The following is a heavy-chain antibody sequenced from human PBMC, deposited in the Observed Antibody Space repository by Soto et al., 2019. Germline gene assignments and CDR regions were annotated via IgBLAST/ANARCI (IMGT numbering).Heavy chain of an antibody. CDR2: LSGSGGST. CDR1: GFTFSRYD. CDR3: AIRGLSKSEVRGYFDY. V-gene: IGHV3-23*01. Sequence: EVQLLESGGGLVQPGGSLRLSCAASGFTFSRYDMTWVRQAPGKGLEWVSALSGSGGSTNYGDSVKGRFIISRDNSKNTLFMQMNSLRVEDTAVYYCAIRGLSKSEVRGYFDYWGRGPLVTVS. J-gene: IGHJ4*02. D-gene: IGHD3-10*01.